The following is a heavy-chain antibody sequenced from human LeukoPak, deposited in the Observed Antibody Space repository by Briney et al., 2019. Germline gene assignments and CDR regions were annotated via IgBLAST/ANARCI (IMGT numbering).Heavy chain of an antibody. Sequence: PGGSLRLSCAASGFTFRNYGMHWVRQAPGKGLEWVALIWYDGSNKYYADSVKGRFTISRDNSKNMLYLQMNSLRTEDTAVYYCARDHWSSSWYTYYYYGMDVWGQGTTVTVSS. J-gene: IGHJ6*02. CDR2: IWYDGSNK. CDR3: ARDHWSSSWYTYYYYGMDV. CDR1: GFTFRNYG. D-gene: IGHD6-13*01. V-gene: IGHV3-30*02.